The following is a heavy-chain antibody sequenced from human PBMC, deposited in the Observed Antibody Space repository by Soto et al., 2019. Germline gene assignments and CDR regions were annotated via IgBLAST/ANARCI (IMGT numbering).Heavy chain of an antibody. CDR3: ARRIRYFEWASFDY. CDR2: INHSGST. J-gene: IGHJ4*02. V-gene: IGHV4-34*01. Sequence: SETLSLTCAVYGGSFSGYYWSWIRQPPGKGLEWIGEINHSGSTNYNPSLKSRVTISVDTSKNQFSLKLSSVTAADTAVYYCARRIRYFEWASFDYWGQGTLVTVSS. D-gene: IGHD3-9*01. CDR1: GGSFSGYY.